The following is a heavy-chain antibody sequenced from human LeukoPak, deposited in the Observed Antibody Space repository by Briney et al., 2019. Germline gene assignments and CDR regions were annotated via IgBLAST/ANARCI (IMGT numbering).Heavy chain of an antibody. V-gene: IGHV3-64*01. J-gene: IGHJ4*02. D-gene: IGHD1-26*01. CDR1: GFTFSSYA. CDR3: ARGERRVGGTKGFVY. Sequence: PGGSLRLSCAASGFTFSSYATHWLRQAPGKGLEFVSAIRSNGGSTSYTTSVKGRLKISRHNSNNTLYLQMCSLRAEDMAVYYCARGERRVGGTKGFVYGGQGTLVTVFS. CDR2: IRSNGGST.